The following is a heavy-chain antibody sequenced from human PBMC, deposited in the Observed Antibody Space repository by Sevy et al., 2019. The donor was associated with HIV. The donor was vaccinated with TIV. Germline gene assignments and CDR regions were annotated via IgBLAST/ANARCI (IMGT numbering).Heavy chain of an antibody. V-gene: IGHV4-39*02. D-gene: IGHD6-19*01. J-gene: IGHJ2*01. CDR1: GFTFSSYW. CDR3: ATPRGTDWYEGAGGYFDL. CDR2: IYNTGST. Sequence: GSLRLSCAASGFTFSSYWMSWVRQAPGKGLEWIGSIYNTGSTSYNPSLKSRVTISVDTSKNNFSLRLTSVTAADTAVYYCATPRGTDWYEGAGGYFDLWGRGTLVTVSS.